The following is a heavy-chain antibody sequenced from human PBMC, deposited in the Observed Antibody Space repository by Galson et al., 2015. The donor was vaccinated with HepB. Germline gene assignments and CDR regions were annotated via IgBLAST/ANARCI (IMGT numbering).Heavy chain of an antibody. CDR1: GFTFSDYF. CDR3: ARGFWSGYSNWFDP. Sequence: SLRLSCAASGFTFSDYFMSWIRQAPGKGLEWISYISHSGGTIYYADSVKGRFTISRDNAKNSVYLQMSILRAEDTAVYYCARGFWSGYSNWFDPWGQGTLVTVSS. V-gene: IGHV3-11*01. CDR2: ISHSGGTI. D-gene: IGHD3-3*01. J-gene: IGHJ5*02.